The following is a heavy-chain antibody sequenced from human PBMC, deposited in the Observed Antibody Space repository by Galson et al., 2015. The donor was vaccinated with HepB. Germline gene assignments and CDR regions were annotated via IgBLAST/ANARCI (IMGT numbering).Heavy chain of an antibody. CDR1: GYTFTGDY. V-gene: IGHV1-69*13. CDR3: ARDPGVAAAGNPYYYYYMDV. J-gene: IGHJ6*03. D-gene: IGHD6-13*01. CDR2: IIPIFGTA. Sequence: SVKVSCKASGYTFTGDYMHWVRQAPGQGLEWMGGIIPIFGTANYAQKFQGRVTITADESTSTAYMELSSLRSEVTAVYYCARDPGVAAAGNPYYYYYMDVWGKGTTVTVSS.